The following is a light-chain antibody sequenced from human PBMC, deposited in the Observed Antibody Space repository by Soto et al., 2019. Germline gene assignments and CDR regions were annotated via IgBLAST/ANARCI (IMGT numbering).Light chain of an antibody. V-gene: IGKV3-11*01. CDR2: GAS. CDR1: QSVDSY. Sequence: EIVLTQSPASLSLSPGERATLSCRASQSVDSYLVWYQQKPGQAPWLLIFGASNRATGIPARFSGSGSGTDFTLTINSLEPEDFAVYYCQQYNNWPRTFGQGTKVDIK. CDR3: QQYNNWPRT. J-gene: IGKJ1*01.